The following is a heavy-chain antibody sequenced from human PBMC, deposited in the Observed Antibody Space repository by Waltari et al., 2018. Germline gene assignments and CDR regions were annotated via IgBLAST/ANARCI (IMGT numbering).Heavy chain of an antibody. Sequence: QVQLVQSGAEVKKPGSSVKVSCKASGGTFRSYAISWVRQAPGPGLEWMGGIIPIFGTANYAQKFQGRVTITADESTSTAYMELSSLRSEDTAVYYCARDSGVPAAIGAYYYYGMDVWGQGTTVTVSS. V-gene: IGHV1-69*01. CDR3: ARDSGVPAAIGAYYYYGMDV. D-gene: IGHD2-2*01. CDR2: IIPIFGTA. J-gene: IGHJ6*02. CDR1: GGTFRSYA.